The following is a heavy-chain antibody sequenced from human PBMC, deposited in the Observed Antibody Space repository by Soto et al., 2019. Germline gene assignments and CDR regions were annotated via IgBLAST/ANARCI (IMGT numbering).Heavy chain of an antibody. D-gene: IGHD2-2*01. CDR1: GFTFTRYS. V-gene: IGHV3-21*06. CDR3: ARGQDCRTTSCHFDY. J-gene: IGHJ4*02. Sequence: GGSLRLSCAASGFTFTRYSMNWVRQAPGKGLEWVSSISSTTNYIYYGDAMKGRFTISRDNAKNSLYLEMNSLRADDTAVYYCARGQDCRTTSCHFDYWGQGTLVTVSS. CDR2: ISSTTNYI.